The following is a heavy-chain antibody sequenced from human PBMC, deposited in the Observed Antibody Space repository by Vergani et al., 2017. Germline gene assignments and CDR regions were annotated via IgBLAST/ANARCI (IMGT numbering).Heavy chain of an antibody. CDR1: GASVNSYY. Sequence: QVKLQESGPGLVKPSETLSLTCTVSGASVNSYYWSWIRQPPGKGLEWIGYIYYSGSTYYNPSLKSRVTISVDTSKNQFSLKLSSVTAADTAVYYCARVRRXDSSGYYYYYGMDVWGQGTTVTVSS. V-gene: IGHV4-30-4*01. CDR3: ARVRRXDSSGYYYYYGMDV. J-gene: IGHJ6*02. D-gene: IGHD3-22*01. CDR2: IYYSGST.